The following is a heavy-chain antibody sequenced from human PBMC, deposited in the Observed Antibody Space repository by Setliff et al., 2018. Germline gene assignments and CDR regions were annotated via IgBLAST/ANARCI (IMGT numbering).Heavy chain of an antibody. CDR3: ARSRYTSRWYEMSAMDV. Sequence: GGSLRLSCAASGFTFSSYSMNWVRQAPGKGLEWVSYISSSSSTIYYADSVKGRFTISRDNAKNSLYLQMNSLRPEDTAVYYCARSRYTSRWYEMSAMDVWGKGTTVTVSS. CDR2: ISSSSSTI. D-gene: IGHD6-13*01. J-gene: IGHJ6*03. V-gene: IGHV3-48*01. CDR1: GFTFSSYS.